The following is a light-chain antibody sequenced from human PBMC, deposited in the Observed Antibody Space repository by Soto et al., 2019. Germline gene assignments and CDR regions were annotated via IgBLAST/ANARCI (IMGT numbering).Light chain of an antibody. CDR3: QQYNNWPPIT. CDR1: QSVGTR. Sequence: MTQSPSSLSASVGDRVTLSCRASQSVGTRLAWYQQKPGQAPRLLIYGASTRATGIPARFSGSGSATEFTLTISRLQSEDFAIYYCQQYNNWPPITFGQGTRLEIK. J-gene: IGKJ5*01. V-gene: IGKV3-15*01. CDR2: GAS.